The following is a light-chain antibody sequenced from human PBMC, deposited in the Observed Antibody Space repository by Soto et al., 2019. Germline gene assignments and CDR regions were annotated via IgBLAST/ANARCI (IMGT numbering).Light chain of an antibody. V-gene: IGKV3-15*01. Sequence: MVMTQSQATLSVSPGERATLSCRASQSVSSNLAWYQQKPGQAPRLLIYGASTRATGIPARFSGSGSGTEFTLTISSLQSEDFAVYYCQQYNNWPPWTFGQGTKVDIK. CDR2: GAS. J-gene: IGKJ1*01. CDR3: QQYNNWPPWT. CDR1: QSVSSN.